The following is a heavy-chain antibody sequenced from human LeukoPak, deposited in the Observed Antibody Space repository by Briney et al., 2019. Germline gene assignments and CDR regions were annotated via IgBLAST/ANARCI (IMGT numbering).Heavy chain of an antibody. V-gene: IGHV1-69*13. J-gene: IGHJ3*02. CDR3: ATSSSSLDAFDI. D-gene: IGHD6-13*01. CDR2: IIPIFGTA. CDR1: GYTFTGYY. Sequence: ASVKVSCKASGYTFTGYYMHWVRQAPGQGLEWMGGIIPIFGTANYAQKFQGRVTITADESTSTAYMELSSLRSEDTAAYYCATSSSSLDAFDIWGQGTMVTVSS.